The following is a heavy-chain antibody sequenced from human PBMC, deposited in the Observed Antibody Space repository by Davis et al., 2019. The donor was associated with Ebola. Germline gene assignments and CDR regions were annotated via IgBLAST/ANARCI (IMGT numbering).Heavy chain of an antibody. V-gene: IGHV4-4*02. D-gene: IGHD2-15*01. J-gene: IGHJ6*02. Sequence: SETLSLTCAVSGGSISSSNWWSWVRQPPGKGLEWIGDIYHRGSTNYNPSLKSRVTISVDKSKNQFSLKLSSVTAADTAVYYCASTWSGKYYYYNGMDVWGQGTTVTVSS. CDR3: ASTWSGKYYYYNGMDV. CDR2: IYHRGST. CDR1: GGSISSSNW.